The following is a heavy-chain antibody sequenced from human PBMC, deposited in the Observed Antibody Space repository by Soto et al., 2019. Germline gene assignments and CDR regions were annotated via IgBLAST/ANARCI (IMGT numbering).Heavy chain of an antibody. CDR2: ISYDGGNE. Sequence: QVQLVESGGGVVQPGRSLRLSCAASGFNFDVYAMHWVRQAPGKGLKWVAIISYDGGNEYYADSVKGRFTISRDNSRNTLSLQMNSLRAEDTAVYYCARDMGSHSQFIFEYWGQGALVTVSS. CDR1: GFNFDVYA. CDR3: ARDMGSHSQFIFEY. J-gene: IGHJ4*02. D-gene: IGHD3-10*01. V-gene: IGHV3-30-3*01.